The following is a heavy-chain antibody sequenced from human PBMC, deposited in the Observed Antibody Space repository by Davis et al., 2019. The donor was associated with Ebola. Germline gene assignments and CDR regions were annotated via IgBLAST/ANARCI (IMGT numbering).Heavy chain of an antibody. CDR1: GGSISNYY. CDR3: ARIYYDSSGYYYTPYAFDI. Sequence: PSETLSLTCTVSGGSISNYYWSWIRQPPGEGLEWIGYIYYTGSTHFNPSLESRVTISLDTSENQFSLKLSSVTAADTAVYYCARIYYDSSGYYYTPYAFDIWGQGTMVTVSS. CDR2: IYYTGST. V-gene: IGHV4-59*08. J-gene: IGHJ3*02. D-gene: IGHD3-22*01.